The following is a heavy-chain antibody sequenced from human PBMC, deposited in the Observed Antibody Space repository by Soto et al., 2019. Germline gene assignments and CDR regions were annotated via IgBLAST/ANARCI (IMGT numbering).Heavy chain of an antibody. CDR1: GFSFSTYG. Sequence: XLSCAASGFSFSTYGMHWVRPAPGKGVEWVAFISNDGSNKYYADSVKGRFTISRDNSKNTLYLQMNSLRAEDTAVYYCARGGFAHGFDLWGQGTMVTVSS. J-gene: IGHJ3*01. CDR3: ARGGFAHGFDL. V-gene: IGHV3-30*03. CDR2: ISNDGSNK.